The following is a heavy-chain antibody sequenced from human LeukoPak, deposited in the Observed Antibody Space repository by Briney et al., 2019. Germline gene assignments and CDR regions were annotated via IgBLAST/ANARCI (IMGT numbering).Heavy chain of an antibody. D-gene: IGHD2-2*01. CDR3: AREVSNCSSTSCYLVGWFDP. CDR2: INHSGGST. V-gene: IGHV1-46*01. Sequence: ASVTVSCKASGYTFTSYYMHWVRQAPGQGLEWMGIINHSGGSTSYAQKFQGRVTMTRDMSTSTVYMELSSLRSEDTAVYYCAREVSNCSSTSCYLVGWFDPWGQGTLVTVSS. CDR1: GYTFTSYY. J-gene: IGHJ5*02.